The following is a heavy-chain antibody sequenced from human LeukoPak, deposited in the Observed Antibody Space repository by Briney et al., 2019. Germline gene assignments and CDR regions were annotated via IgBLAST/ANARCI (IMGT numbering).Heavy chain of an antibody. D-gene: IGHD1-26*01. CDR2: MNPNSGNT. V-gene: IGHV1-8*01. J-gene: IGHJ4*02. CDR3: ARVGSGELLFDY. CDR1: GYTFTSYD. Sequence: ASVKVSCKASGYTFTSYDINWVRQATGQGLEWMGWMNPNSGNTGYAQKFQGRVTMTRNTSISTAYMELSSLRSEDTAVYYCARVGSGELLFDYWGQGTLVTVSS.